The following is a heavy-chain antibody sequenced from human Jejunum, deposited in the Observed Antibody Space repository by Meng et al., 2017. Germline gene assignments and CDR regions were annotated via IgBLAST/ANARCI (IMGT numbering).Heavy chain of an antibody. CDR1: GFNFHGYA. J-gene: IGHJ5*02. V-gene: IGHV3-30*01. Sequence: ASGGGVCQPGRSWRFFLASSGFNFHGYAMHWVRQGTGKGLEWVAGISFDGTDTFYADSVKGRFTISRDNSKNTLFLQMNGLRAEDTAMYYCARSGGFSSEYPWGQGTLVTVSS. D-gene: IGHD3-22*01. CDR3: ARSGGFSSEYP. CDR2: ISFDGTDT.